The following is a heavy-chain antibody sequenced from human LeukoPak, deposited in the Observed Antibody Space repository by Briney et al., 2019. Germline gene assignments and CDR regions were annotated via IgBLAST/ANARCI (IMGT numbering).Heavy chain of an antibody. V-gene: IGHV3-43*01. CDR1: GFIFEDYT. Sequence: GGSLRLSCAASGFIFEDYTMHWVRQVPGKTLEWVSLVNWHGTTYYADSLKGRFTISRDNSKNSLYLQMDGLRTEDTAFYYCAKDLTHESSGSVIDNWGLGTLVTVSS. CDR2: VNWHGTT. D-gene: IGHD3-22*01. CDR3: AKDLTHESSGSVIDN. J-gene: IGHJ4*02.